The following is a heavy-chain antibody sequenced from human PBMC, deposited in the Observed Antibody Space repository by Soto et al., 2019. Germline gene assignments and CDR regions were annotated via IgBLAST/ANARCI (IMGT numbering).Heavy chain of an antibody. D-gene: IGHD3-3*01. CDR3: AGYPEWSYALNEAVISTFGFY. Sequence: QVRLVQSGTEVKKPGSSVKVSCQASGDTFSKYAISWVRQAPGQGLEWMGGIIPIFGAPNHAQKFQGRVTITADESTTTVYLELTRLTSDDTAVYYCAGYPEWSYALNEAVISTFGFYWGQGPLVTVSS. CDR1: GDTFSKYA. J-gene: IGHJ4*02. CDR2: IIPIFGAP. V-gene: IGHV1-69*01.